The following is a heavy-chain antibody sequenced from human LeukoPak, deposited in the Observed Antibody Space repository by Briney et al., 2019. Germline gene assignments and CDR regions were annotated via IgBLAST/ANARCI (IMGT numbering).Heavy chain of an antibody. CDR3: TRDGGNYYFDY. D-gene: IGHD1-7*01. V-gene: IGHV3-53*01. Sequence: GGSLRLSCAASGFTVSSNYMSWVRQAPGKGLEWVSVIYSGGSTYYADSVKGRFTISRDNSKNTLYLQMNSLRAEDTAVYYCTRDGGNYYFDYWGQGTLVTVSS. CDR1: GFTVSSNY. CDR2: IYSGGST. J-gene: IGHJ4*02.